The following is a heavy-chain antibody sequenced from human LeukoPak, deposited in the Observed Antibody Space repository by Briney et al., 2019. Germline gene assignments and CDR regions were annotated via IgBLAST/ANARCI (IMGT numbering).Heavy chain of an antibody. J-gene: IGHJ4*02. CDR1: GFTFSNFA. V-gene: IGHV3-30-3*01. Sequence: PGGSLRLSCAASGFTFSNFAMHWVRQAPGKGLGWVTIISHDGGNKYYADSVKGRFTISRDNSKNTLYLQMTSVRAEDTAVYYCARGDHGDYPTGLDYWGQGTLVTVSS. D-gene: IGHD4-17*01. CDR3: ARGDHGDYPTGLDY. CDR2: ISHDGGNK.